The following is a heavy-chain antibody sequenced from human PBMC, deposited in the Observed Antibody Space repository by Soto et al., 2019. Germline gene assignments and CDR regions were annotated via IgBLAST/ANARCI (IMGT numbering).Heavy chain of an antibody. J-gene: IGHJ6*02. D-gene: IGHD6-6*01. CDR3: ARRGQLGDYYYYYGMDV. V-gene: IGHV1-69*12. CDR2: IIPIFGTA. CDR1: GGTFSSYA. Sequence: QVQLVQSGAEVKKPGSSVKVSCKASGGTFSSYAISWVRQAPGQGLEWMGGIIPIFGTANYAQKFQGRVTITADEYTSTAYMELSSLRSEDTAVYYCARRGQLGDYYYYYGMDVWGQGTTVTVSS.